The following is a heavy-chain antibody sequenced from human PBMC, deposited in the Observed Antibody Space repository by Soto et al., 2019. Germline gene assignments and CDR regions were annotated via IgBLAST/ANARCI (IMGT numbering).Heavy chain of an antibody. V-gene: IGHV3-23*01. J-gene: IGHJ5*02. CDR3: AKIPTLYYDSRGFYGWFGP. CDR1: GFRFSDYS. Sequence: EEQLLESGGGLVQPGGSLRLSCAASGFRFSDYSMSWVRQVPGGGLEGGGGISSDGPSTYFADSVKGRFTITRDNFKDTMSLEMHYLRPEDTAVYHCAKIPTLYYDSRGFYGWFGPWGQGTQVTVSA. CDR2: ISSDGPST. D-gene: IGHD3-22*01.